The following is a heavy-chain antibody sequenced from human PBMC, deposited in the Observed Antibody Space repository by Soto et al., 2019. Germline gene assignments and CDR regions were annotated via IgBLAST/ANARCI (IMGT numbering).Heavy chain of an antibody. CDR3: AICLGDDYVWGSYRYRYLDF. Sequence: SETLSLTCTVSGGSISSGTYYWSWIRQFPGKGLEWIGYIYHSGLTYYNPSLKSRVTMSIDTSRNQFSLRVSSVTAADTAVYSCAICLGDDYVWGSYRYRYLDFWGPGILVTVSS. D-gene: IGHD3-16*02. V-gene: IGHV4-31*03. CDR1: GGSISSGTYY. J-gene: IGHJ4*02. CDR2: IYHSGLT.